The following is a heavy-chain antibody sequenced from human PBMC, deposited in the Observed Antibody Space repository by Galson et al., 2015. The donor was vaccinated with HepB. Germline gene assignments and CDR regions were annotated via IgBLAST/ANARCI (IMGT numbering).Heavy chain of an antibody. CDR1: GFTFSSYA. Sequence: SLRLSCAASGFTFSSYAMHWVRQAPGKGLEWVAVISYDGSNKYYADSVKGRFTISRDNSKNTLYLQMNSLRAEDTAVYYCANHPGGGFDYFDYWGQGTLVTVSS. J-gene: IGHJ4*02. D-gene: IGHD3-16*01. V-gene: IGHV3-30*04. CDR2: ISYDGSNK. CDR3: ANHPGGGFDYFDY.